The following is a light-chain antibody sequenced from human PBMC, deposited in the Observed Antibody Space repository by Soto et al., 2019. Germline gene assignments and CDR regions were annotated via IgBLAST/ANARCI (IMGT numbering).Light chain of an antibody. J-gene: IGLJ1*01. CDR1: SNDVGGYNY. CDR2: DVS. V-gene: IGLV2-11*01. CDR3: CSFAGNYTYV. Sequence: QSALTQPRSVSGSPGQSVTISCTGTSNDVGGYNYVSWYLQHPGKAPKVMLYDVSKRPSGVPDRFSGSKSGNTASLTISGLQSEDEADYYCCSFAGNYTYVFGTGTKLTVL.